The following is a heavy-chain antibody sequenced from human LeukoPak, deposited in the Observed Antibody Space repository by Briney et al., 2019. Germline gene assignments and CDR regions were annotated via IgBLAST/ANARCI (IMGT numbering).Heavy chain of an antibody. Sequence: ASVKVSCKASGYTFTSYDINWVRQATGQGLEWMGWMNPNSGNTGYAQKFQGRVTMTRNTSISTAYMELGSLRSEDTAVYYCARVKKDRYGMDVWGQGTTVTVSS. CDR3: ARVKKDRYGMDV. CDR1: GYTFTSYD. J-gene: IGHJ6*02. V-gene: IGHV1-8*01. CDR2: MNPNSGNT.